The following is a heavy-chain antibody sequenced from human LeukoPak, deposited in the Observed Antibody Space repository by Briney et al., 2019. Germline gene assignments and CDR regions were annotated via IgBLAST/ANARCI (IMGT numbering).Heavy chain of an antibody. D-gene: IGHD7-27*01. J-gene: IGHJ3*02. CDR3: AKSLFTSATGPGRAFHI. Sequence: GRSLRLSCVVSGYTFSHYSMHWVRQAPGKGLEWVALILYDGSNKHYADPVRGRFTISRDNSKSTLFLQMNDLRVEDTAKFYCAKSLFTSATGPGRAFHIWGQGTMVSVSS. V-gene: IGHV3-30-3*02. CDR2: ILYDGSNK. CDR1: GYTFSHYS.